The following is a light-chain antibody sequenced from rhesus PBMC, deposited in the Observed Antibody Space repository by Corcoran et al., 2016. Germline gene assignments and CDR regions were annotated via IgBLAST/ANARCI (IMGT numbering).Light chain of an antibody. CDR2: GSS. J-gene: IGKJ1*01. CDR3: QQYSNWPWT. Sequence: EIVMTQSPATLSLSPGERATLSCRASQSVSSYVAWYQQKPEQAPRLLIYGSSIRATGIPARISGRGSGTDFTLTIRSLEPGDFAVYYCQQYSNWPWTFGQGTKVEIK. CDR1: QSVSSY. V-gene: IGKV3S9*01.